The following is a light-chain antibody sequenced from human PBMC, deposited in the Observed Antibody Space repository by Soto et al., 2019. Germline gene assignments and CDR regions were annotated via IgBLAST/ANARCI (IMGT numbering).Light chain of an antibody. CDR2: EVN. CDR1: SSDVGGYKF. V-gene: IGLV2-14*01. Sequence: QSALTQPASVSASPGQSITISCTGTSSDVGGYKFVSWYQHHPGKAPKLMIYEVNNRPSGVSNRFSGSKSGNTASLTISGLQPEDEADYYCSSYTSSSTLYVFGTGTKVTVL. CDR3: SSYTSSSTLYV. J-gene: IGLJ1*01.